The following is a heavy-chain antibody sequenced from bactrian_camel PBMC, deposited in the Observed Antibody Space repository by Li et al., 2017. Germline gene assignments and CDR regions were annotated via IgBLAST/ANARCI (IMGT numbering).Heavy chain of an antibody. CDR1: VSSANDYC. CDR3: AARGPYCYTKLSVRDFTY. V-gene: IGHV3S9*01. CDR2: LDSDGRI. Sequence: HVQLVESGGGSVQAGGSLRLSCAVSVSSANDYCLGWFRQASGKEREWVGSLDSDGRINYADSVKGRFTISQDNAKNTVYLQMNSLKPEDTAMYYCAARGPYCYTKLSVRDFTYWGQGTQVTVS. D-gene: IGHD2*01. J-gene: IGHJ6*01.